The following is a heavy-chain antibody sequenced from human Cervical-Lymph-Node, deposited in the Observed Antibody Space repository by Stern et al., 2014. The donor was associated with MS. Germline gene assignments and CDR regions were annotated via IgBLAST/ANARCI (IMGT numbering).Heavy chain of an antibody. J-gene: IGHJ4*02. CDR3: AKDYLEAAAGIGY. CDR1: GFTFSSYG. Sequence: QVQLVESGGGVVQPGRSLRLSCAASGFTFSSYGMHWVRQAPGQGLEWVAVISYDGSNKYYADSVKGRFTISRDNSKNTLYLQMNSLRAEDTAVYYCAKDYLEAAAGIGYWGQGTLVTVSS. V-gene: IGHV3-30*18. CDR2: ISYDGSNK. D-gene: IGHD6-13*01.